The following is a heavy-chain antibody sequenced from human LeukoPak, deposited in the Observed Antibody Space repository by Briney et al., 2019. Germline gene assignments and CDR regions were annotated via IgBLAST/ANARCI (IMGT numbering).Heavy chain of an antibody. J-gene: IGHJ5*02. CDR3: ARVPDLYSSSWYGWFDP. V-gene: IGHV4-31*03. CDR2: IYYSGST. D-gene: IGHD6-13*01. Sequence: SQTLSLTCTVSGGSISSGGYYWSWIRQHPGKGLEWIGYIYYSGSTYYNPSLKSRVTISVDTSRNQFSLKLSSVTAADTAVYYCARVPDLYSSSWYGWFDPWGQGTLATVSS. CDR1: GGSISSGGYY.